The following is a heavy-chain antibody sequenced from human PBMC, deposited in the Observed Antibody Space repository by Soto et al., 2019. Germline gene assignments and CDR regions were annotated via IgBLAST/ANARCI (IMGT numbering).Heavy chain of an antibody. V-gene: IGHV1-69*02. CDR1: GGTFSSYT. J-gene: IGHJ1*01. CDR2: IIPILGIA. CDR3: ARGCSSTSCYHNAEYFQH. D-gene: IGHD2-2*01. Sequence: SVNVSCKASGGTFSSYTISWVRQAPGQGLEWMGRIIPILGIANYAQKFQGRVTITADKSTSTAYMELSSLRSEDTAVYYCARGCSSTSCYHNAEYFQHWGQGTLVTVSS.